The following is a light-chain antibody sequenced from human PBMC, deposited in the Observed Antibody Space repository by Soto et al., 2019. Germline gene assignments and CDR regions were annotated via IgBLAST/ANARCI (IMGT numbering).Light chain of an antibody. CDR2: EAS. CDR3: QQRRNWPPT. CDR1: QSVNNF. V-gene: IGKV3-11*01. J-gene: IGKJ1*01. Sequence: NVLTQCQGTMSLSPLERTKVFCRASQSVNNFLAWYQQRPGQAPRLLMYEASNRATGVPARFSGSGSGTDFTLTISSLEPEDFAIYYCQQRRNWPPTFGQGTKVDIK.